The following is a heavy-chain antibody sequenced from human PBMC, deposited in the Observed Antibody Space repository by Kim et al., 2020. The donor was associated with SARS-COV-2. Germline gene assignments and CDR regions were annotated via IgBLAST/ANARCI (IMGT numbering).Heavy chain of an antibody. D-gene: IGHD6-13*01. V-gene: IGHV4-39*01. CDR3: ARQPGIYSSSFGYYFDY. J-gene: IGHJ4*02. Sequence: LKSRVTIAHDTAKSQFSLKLSSVTAADTAVYYCARQPGIYSSSFGYYFDYWGQGTLVTVSS.